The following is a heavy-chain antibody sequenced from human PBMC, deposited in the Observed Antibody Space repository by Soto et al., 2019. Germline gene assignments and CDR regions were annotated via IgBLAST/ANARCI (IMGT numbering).Heavy chain of an antibody. CDR1: GGSVTSGSYY. CDR2: VYYSGST. J-gene: IGHJ4*02. V-gene: IGHV4-61*01. CDR3: ARDAGIAVAGPFFDY. Sequence: QVQLQESGPGLVKPSETLSLTCTVFGGSVTSGSYYWSWIRQPPGKGQEWIGYVYYSGSTNYIPSFKSRVTISRDTSKKQLSLRLSSVTTADTAVHYCARDAGIAVAGPFFDYWGRGTMVTDSS. D-gene: IGHD6-19*01.